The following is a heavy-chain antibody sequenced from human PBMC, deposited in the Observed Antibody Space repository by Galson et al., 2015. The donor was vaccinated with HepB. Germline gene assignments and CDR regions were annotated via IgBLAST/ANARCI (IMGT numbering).Heavy chain of an antibody. CDR3: AKDKVGEFTRKPRYGMAV. CDR1: GFTFDDYA. V-gene: IGHV3-9*01. CDR2: ISWNSGSI. Sequence: SLRLSCAASGFTFDDYAMHWVRQAPGKGLEWVSGISWNSGSIGYADSVKGRFTISRDNAKNSLYLQMNSLRAEDTALYYCAKDKVGEFTRKPRYGMAVWGQGTTVTVSS. J-gene: IGHJ6*02. D-gene: IGHD3-10*01.